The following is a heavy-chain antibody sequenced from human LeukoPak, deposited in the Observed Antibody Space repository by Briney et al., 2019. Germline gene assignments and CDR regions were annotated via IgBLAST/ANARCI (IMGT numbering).Heavy chain of an antibody. D-gene: IGHD6-19*01. J-gene: IGHJ4*02. CDR2: ITYDGSNK. CDR1: GFTFSSYG. V-gene: IGHV3-30*18. Sequence: PGRSLRLSCAASGFTFSSYGMHWVRQAPGEGLEWLAIITYDGSNKYYADSVKGRFTISRDNSKNTLYLQMNSLRAEDTAVYYCAKDRSSGWYLSHRGLDYWGQGTLVTVSS. CDR3: AKDRSSGWYLSHRGLDY.